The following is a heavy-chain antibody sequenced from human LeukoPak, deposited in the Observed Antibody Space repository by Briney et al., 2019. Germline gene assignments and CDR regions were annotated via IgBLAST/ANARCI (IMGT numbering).Heavy chain of an antibody. V-gene: IGHV3-43D*03. J-gene: IGHJ4*02. CDR1: GFTFDDYA. D-gene: IGHD6-19*01. CDR2: ISWDGGST. Sequence: GGSLRLSCAASGFTFDDYAMHWVRQAPGKGLEWVSLISWDGGSTYYADSVKGRFTISRDNSKNSLYLQMNSLRAEDTALYYCAKDMMLEGSGWPTFVFDYWGQGTLVTVSS. CDR3: AKDMMLEGSGWPTFVFDY.